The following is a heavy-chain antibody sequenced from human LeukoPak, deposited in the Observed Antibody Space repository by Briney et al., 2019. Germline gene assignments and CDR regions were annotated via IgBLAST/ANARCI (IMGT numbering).Heavy chain of an antibody. CDR1: GFTFASYA. CDR2: ISASGGST. V-gene: IGHV3-23*01. Sequence: GGSLRLSCAASGFTFASYAMTWVRQAPGKGLERFSAISASGGSTYYADSVKGRFTISRDNYKNTLYLQMNSLRAEDTAVYYCARDSGIYDSSGYYGLSYYGMDVWGQGTTVTVSS. CDR3: ARDSGIYDSSGYYGLSYYGMDV. D-gene: IGHD3-22*01. J-gene: IGHJ6*02.